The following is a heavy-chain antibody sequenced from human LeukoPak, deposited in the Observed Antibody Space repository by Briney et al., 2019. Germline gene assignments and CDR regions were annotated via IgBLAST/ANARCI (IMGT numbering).Heavy chain of an antibody. CDR2: ISSDGGKT. J-gene: IGHJ6*02. CDR3: ARTAESTADSYYYYGMDV. D-gene: IGHD5-18*01. CDR1: GFTFSSYA. Sequence: GGSLRLSCAASGFTFSSYAMHWVRQAPGKGLEWVAVISSDGGKTYYGDSVKGRFTISRDNSENTLYLQMNSLRAEDTAVCYCARTAESTADSYYYYGMDVWGQGTTVTVSS. V-gene: IGHV3-30-3*01.